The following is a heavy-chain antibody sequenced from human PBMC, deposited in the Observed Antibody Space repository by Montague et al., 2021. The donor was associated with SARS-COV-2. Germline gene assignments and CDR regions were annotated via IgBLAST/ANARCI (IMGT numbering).Heavy chain of an antibody. CDR3: ARGATRTFDY. V-gene: IGHV4-59*01. CDR2: IFYRGTT. Sequence: SETLSLTCTVSGDSMTYFYWSWIRQTPEKGLQWIGYIFYRGTTKYNPSLESRVTITVDTSKDQFYLKLNSVTAADTAVHYCARGATRTFDYWGQGTRVTVSS. J-gene: IGHJ4*02. CDR1: GDSMTYFY. D-gene: IGHD1-1*01.